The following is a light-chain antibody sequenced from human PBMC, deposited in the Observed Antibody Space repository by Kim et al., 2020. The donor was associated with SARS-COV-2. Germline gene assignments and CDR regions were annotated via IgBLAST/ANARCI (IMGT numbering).Light chain of an antibody. V-gene: IGLV10-54*04. CDR3: SAWDDSLSTWV. CDR2: RNN. J-gene: IGLJ3*02. CDR1: TKNVGNQG. Sequence: PTATLTCTGNTKNVGNQGAAWLQQHQGHPPTLLSYRNNNRPSGISDRFSASRSGNTASLTITGLQPEDEADYYCSAWDDSLSTWVFGEGTQLTVL.